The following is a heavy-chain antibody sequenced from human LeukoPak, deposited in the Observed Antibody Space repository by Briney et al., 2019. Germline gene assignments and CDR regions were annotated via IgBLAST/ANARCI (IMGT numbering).Heavy chain of an antibody. CDR2: ISTSSNRV. J-gene: IGHJ4*02. D-gene: IGHD6-19*01. V-gene: IGHV3-48*02. Sequence: GGSLRLSCAASGFTFSSYGMNWVRQAPGKGLEWVSYISTSSNRVDYADSVKGRFTMSRDNAKNLPYLQMNSLRDEDAAMYYCARVSAAGTSGRYFGYWGQGTLVTVSS. CDR1: GFTFSSYG. CDR3: ARVSAAGTSGRYFGY.